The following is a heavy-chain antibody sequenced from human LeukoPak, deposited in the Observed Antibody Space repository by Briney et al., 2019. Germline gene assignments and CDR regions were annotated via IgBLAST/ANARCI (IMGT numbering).Heavy chain of an antibody. D-gene: IGHD5-18*01. V-gene: IGHV1-18*01. CDR1: GYTFTSYG. Sequence: ASVKVSCKASGYTFTSYGISWVRQAPGQGLEWMGWISAYNGNTNYAQKLQGRVTMTTDTSTSTAYMELRSLRSDDTAVYYCARDVYSYDYGAFDYWGQGTLVTVSS. CDR2: ISAYNGNT. CDR3: ARDVYSYDYGAFDY. J-gene: IGHJ4*02.